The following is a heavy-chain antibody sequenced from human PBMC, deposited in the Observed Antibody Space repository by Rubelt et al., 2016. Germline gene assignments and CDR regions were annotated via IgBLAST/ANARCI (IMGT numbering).Heavy chain of an antibody. J-gene: IGHJ4*02. V-gene: IGHV1-2*02. CDR3: ARDLYKGPRWLVAY. Sequence: QVQLVQSGAEVKKPGASVKVSCKASGYTFTGYYMHWVRQAPGQGLEWMGWINPNSGGTNYDQKFKGRFTMTRDTSISTAYMELSRLRSDDTAVYYCARDLYKGPRWLVAYWGQGTLVTVSS. CDR1: GYTFTGYY. CDR2: INPNSGGT. D-gene: IGHD6-19*01.